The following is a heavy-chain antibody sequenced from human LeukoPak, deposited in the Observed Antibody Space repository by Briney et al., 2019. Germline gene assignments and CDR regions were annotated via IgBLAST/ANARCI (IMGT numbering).Heavy chain of an antibody. CDR3: ARALQAYYLDY. CDR1: GFTLSGHY. CDR2: ISSGGTT. J-gene: IGHJ4*02. Sequence: GGSLRLSCAASGFTLSGHYMSWIRQAPGKGLEWVSKISSGGTTYYADSLKGRFTISRDNAKSSLYLQINSLRAEDTAVYYCARALQAYYLDYWGQGTLVTVSS. V-gene: IGHV3-11*01.